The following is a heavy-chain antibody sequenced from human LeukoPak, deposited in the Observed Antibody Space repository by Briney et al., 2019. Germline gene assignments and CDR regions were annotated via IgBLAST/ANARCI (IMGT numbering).Heavy chain of an antibody. V-gene: IGHV4-59*08. CDR3: ARHARYYYDSSGYYSLPEYFDY. Sequence: SETLSLTCTVSGGSISSYYWSWIRRPPGKGLEWIGYIYYSGSTNYNPSLKSRVTISVDTSKNQFSLKLSSVTAADTAVYYCARHARYYYDSSGYYSLPEYFDYWGQGTLVTVSS. J-gene: IGHJ4*02. CDR1: GGSISSYY. CDR2: IYYSGST. D-gene: IGHD3-22*01.